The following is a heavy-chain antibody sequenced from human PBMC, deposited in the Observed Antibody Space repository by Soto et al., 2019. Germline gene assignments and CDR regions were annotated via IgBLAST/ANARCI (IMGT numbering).Heavy chain of an antibody. CDR1: GGSFSGYY. J-gene: IGHJ5*02. CDR2: INHSGST. Sequence: SETLSLTCAVYGGSFSGYYWSWIRQPPGKGLEWIGEINHSGSTNYNPSLKSRVTISVDTSKDQFSLKLSSVTAADTAVYYCASHGVFRAVAGINWFDPWGQGTLVTVSS. V-gene: IGHV4-34*01. CDR3: ASHGVFRAVAGINWFDP. D-gene: IGHD6-19*01.